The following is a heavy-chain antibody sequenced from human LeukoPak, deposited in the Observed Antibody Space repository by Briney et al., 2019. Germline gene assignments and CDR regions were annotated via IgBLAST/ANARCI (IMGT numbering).Heavy chain of an antibody. CDR1: GFTVSSNY. CDR3: ARTYDILTGYYSI. D-gene: IGHD3-9*01. CDR2: IYSGGST. Sequence: GGSLRLSCAASGFTVSSNYMSWVRQAPGKGLEWVSVIYSGGSTYYADSVKGRFTISRDNSKNTLYLQMNSLRTEDTAVYYCARTYDILTGYYSIWGQGTLVTVSS. J-gene: IGHJ4*02. V-gene: IGHV3-53*05.